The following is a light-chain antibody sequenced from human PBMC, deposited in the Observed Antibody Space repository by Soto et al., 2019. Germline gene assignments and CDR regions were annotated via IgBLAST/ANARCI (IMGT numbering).Light chain of an antibody. J-gene: IGKJ4*01. CDR1: QGISSW. CDR2: GAS. V-gene: IGKV1-12*01. Sequence: DFQMTQSPSTLSASVGDRVTITCRASQGISSWLAWYLQKPGKAPKLLIYGASSLQSGVPSRFSGSGSGTDFTLNISSLQPEDFATYYCQQANSFPLTFGGGTKVDIK. CDR3: QQANSFPLT.